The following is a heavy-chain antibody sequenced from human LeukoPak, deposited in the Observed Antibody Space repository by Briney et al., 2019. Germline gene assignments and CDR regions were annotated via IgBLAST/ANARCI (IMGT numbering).Heavy chain of an antibody. D-gene: IGHD3-22*01. CDR2: IYYSGST. CDR3: AREPYDSSGYYFRYFDY. V-gene: IGHV4-59*01. Sequence: PSETLSLTCTVSGGSISSYYWSWIRQPPGKGLEWIGYIYYSGSTNYNPSLKSRVTISVDTSKTQFSLKLSSVTAADTAVYYCAREPYDSSGYYFRYFDYWGQGTLVTVSS. J-gene: IGHJ4*02. CDR1: GGSISSYY.